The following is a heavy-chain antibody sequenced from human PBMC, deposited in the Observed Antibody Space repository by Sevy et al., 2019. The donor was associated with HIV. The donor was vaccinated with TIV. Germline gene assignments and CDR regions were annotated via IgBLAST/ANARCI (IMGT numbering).Heavy chain of an antibody. D-gene: IGHD5-18*01. J-gene: IGHJ4*02. Sequence: GGSLRLSCAASGFTFSSYAMSWVRQAPGKGLEWVSAISDSGGSTYYSDSVKGRFTISRDNSKNTLYLQMNSLRAEDTAVYYCAARSGYSYGYELDYWGQGTLVTVSS. CDR2: ISDSGGST. CDR3: AARSGYSYGYELDY. V-gene: IGHV3-23*01. CDR1: GFTFSSYA.